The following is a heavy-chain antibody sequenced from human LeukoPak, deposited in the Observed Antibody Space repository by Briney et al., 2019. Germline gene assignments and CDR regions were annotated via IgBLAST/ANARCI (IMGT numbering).Heavy chain of an antibody. V-gene: IGHV3-7*03. J-gene: IGHJ3*02. CDR1: GFTFSSYW. CDR3: ARDCGSAQCAFDI. CDR2: IKQDGSEK. Sequence: GGSLRLSCVASGFTFSSYWMTWVRQAPGKGLEWVANIKQDGSEKYYVDSVKGRFTISRDNAKNSLYLQMNSLRAEDTALYHCARDCGSAQCAFDIWGQGTMVTVSS. D-gene: IGHD6-19*01.